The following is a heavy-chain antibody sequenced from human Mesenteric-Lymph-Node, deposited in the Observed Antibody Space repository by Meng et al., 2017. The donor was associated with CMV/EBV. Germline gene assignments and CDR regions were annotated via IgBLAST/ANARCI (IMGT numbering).Heavy chain of an antibody. Sequence: TFSSYAISGVRQAPGQGLEWMGGIIPIFGTANYAQKFQGRVTITADESTSTAYMELSSLRSEDTAVYYCARDPTTSGAAPPIWFDPWGQGTLVTVSS. CDR3: ARDPTTSGAAPPIWFDP. CDR1: TFSSYA. J-gene: IGHJ5*02. D-gene: IGHD1-26*01. CDR2: IIPIFGTA. V-gene: IGHV1-69*01.